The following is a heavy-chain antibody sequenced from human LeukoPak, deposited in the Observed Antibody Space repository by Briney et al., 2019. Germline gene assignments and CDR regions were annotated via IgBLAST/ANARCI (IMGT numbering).Heavy chain of an antibody. D-gene: IGHD2-2*01. CDR1: GYTFTSYY. Sequence: GASVKVSCKASGYTFTSYYMHWVRQAPGQGLEWMGIINPSGGSTSYAQKFQGRVTMTRDTSTSTVYMELSSLRSEDTAVYYCARDRNIVVVPAASLYRSRSRCWFDPWGQGTLVTVSS. J-gene: IGHJ5*02. CDR2: INPSGGST. CDR3: ARDRNIVVVPAASLYRSRSRCWFDP. V-gene: IGHV1-46*01.